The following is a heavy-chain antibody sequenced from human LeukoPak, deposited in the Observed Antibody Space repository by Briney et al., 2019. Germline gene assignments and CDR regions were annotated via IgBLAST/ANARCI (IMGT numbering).Heavy chain of an antibody. J-gene: IGHJ4*02. V-gene: IGHV4-34*01. CDR1: GGSFSGYY. D-gene: IGHD2-15*01. CDR3: AGTGHCSGGSCYSSDY. CDR2: INHSGST. Sequence: SETLSLTCAVYGGSFSGYYWSWIRQPPGKGLEWIGEINHSGSTNYNPSLKSRVTISVDTSKNQFSLKLSSATAADTAVYYCAGTGHCSGGSCYSSDYWGQGTLVTVSS.